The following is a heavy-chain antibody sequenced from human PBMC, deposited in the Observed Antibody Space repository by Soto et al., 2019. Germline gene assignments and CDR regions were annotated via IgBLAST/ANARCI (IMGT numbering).Heavy chain of an antibody. CDR1: GYTFTGYY. CDR3: ARDLEGGYCSSTSCDYHYGMDV. D-gene: IGHD2-2*01. Sequence: ASVKVSCKASGYTFTGYYMHWVRQAPGQGLEWMGWINPNSGGTNYAQKFQGWVTMTRDTSISTAYMELSRLRSDDTAVYYCARDLEGGYCSSTSCDYHYGMDVWGQGTTVTVSS. J-gene: IGHJ6*02. V-gene: IGHV1-2*04. CDR2: INPNSGGT.